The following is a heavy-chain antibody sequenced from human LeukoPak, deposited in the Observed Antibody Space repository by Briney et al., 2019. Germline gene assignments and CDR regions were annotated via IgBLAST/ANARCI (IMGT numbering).Heavy chain of an antibody. CDR3: ARDGRRSTVLDAFDI. CDR2: IWYDGSNK. CDR1: GFTFSSYG. V-gene: IGHV3-33*01. Sequence: GGSLRLSCAASGFTFSSYGVHWVRQAPGKGLEWVAVIWYDGSNKYYADSVKGRFTISRDNSKNTLYLQMNSLRAEDTAVYYCARDGRRSTVLDAFDIWGQGTMVTVSS. J-gene: IGHJ3*02. D-gene: IGHD4-17*01.